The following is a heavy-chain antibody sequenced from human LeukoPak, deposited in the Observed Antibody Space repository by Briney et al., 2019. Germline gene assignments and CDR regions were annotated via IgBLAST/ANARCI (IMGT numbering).Heavy chain of an antibody. CDR3: TRRDDILTGYYSQSYYYYYGMDV. J-gene: IGHJ6*02. V-gene: IGHV3-73*01. CDR2: IRSKANSYAT. D-gene: IGHD3-9*01. Sequence: GGSLRLSCAASGFTFSGSAMHWVRQASGKGLEWVGRIRSKANSYATAYAASVKGRFTISRDDSKNTAYLQMNSLKTEDTAVYYCTRRDDILTGYYSQSYYYYYGMDVWGQGTTVTVSS. CDR1: GFTFSGSA.